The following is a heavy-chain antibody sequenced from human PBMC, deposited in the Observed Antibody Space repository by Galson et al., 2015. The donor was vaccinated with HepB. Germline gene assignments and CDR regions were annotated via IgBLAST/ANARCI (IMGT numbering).Heavy chain of an antibody. V-gene: IGHV3-48*01. Sequence: SLRLSCAASGFTFSDYSMIWVRQAPGKGLEWVSYISINNSTVYYADSVKGRFTISRDNAKNSLYLQMNSLRAEDTAVYYCARDGGGSYIWGSYRWFDPWGQGTLVTVSS. D-gene: IGHD3-16*01. CDR2: ISINNSTV. CDR3: ARDGGGSYIWGSYRWFDP. J-gene: IGHJ5*02. CDR1: GFTFSDYS.